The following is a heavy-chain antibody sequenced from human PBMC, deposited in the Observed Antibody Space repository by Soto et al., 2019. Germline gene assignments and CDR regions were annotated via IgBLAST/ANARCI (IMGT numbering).Heavy chain of an antibody. CDR2: ISYDGSNK. V-gene: IGHV3-30*18. Sequence: GGSLRLSCAASGFTFSSYGMHWVRQAPGKGLEWVAVISYDGSNKYYADSVKGRFTISRDNSKNTLYLQMNSLRAEDTAVYYCAKDHSNGWYGEATRFDYWSQGTLVTVSS. CDR3: AKDHSNGWYGEATRFDY. CDR1: GFTFSSYG. J-gene: IGHJ4*02. D-gene: IGHD6-19*01.